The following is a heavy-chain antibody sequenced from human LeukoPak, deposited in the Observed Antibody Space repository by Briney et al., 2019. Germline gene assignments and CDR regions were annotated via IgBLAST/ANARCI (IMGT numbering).Heavy chain of an antibody. CDR1: GFTFSRYG. CDR3: AKSRGEQLYFRDSDY. CDR2: IRYDGSNK. Sequence: GGSLRLSYAASGFTFSRYGMHWVRQAPGKGLEWVAFIRYDGSNKYHVDSVKGRFSISRDNSKNTLYLQMNSLRAEDTAVYYCAKSRGEQLYFRDSDYWGQGILVTVSS. V-gene: IGHV3-30*02. D-gene: IGHD1-26*01. J-gene: IGHJ4*02.